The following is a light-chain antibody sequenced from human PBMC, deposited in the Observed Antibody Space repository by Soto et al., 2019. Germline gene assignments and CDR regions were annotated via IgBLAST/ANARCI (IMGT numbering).Light chain of an antibody. CDR2: DAS. CDR1: QSVSSF. Sequence: EIVLTQSPATLSLSPGERATLSCRASQSVSSFLAWYQQQPGQPPRLLIYDASKRATGIPGRFSGSGYGTDFTLTMSSLEPDDFAAYYCQQRGNSPHTFGPGTKVDI. J-gene: IGKJ3*01. V-gene: IGKV3-11*01. CDR3: QQRGNSPHT.